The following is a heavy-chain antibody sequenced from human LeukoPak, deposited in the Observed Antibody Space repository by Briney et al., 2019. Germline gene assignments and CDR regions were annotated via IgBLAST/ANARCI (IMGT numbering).Heavy chain of an antibody. D-gene: IGHD2-2*02. CDR3: ARTDCSRYSCYKDAFDI. V-gene: IGHV1-46*01. Sequence: ASVKVSCKASGYTFTGYYMHWVRQAPGQGLEYMGILDPSAGDTTYAQKFQGRVTMTRDTSTSTVYMELSSLRFEDTAVYYCARTDCSRYSCYKDAFDIWGQGTMVTVSS. CDR1: GYTFTGYY. J-gene: IGHJ3*02. CDR2: LDPSAGDT.